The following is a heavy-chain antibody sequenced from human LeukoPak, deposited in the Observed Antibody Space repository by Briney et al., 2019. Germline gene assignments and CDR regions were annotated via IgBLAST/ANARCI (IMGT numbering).Heavy chain of an antibody. J-gene: IGHJ6*03. CDR2: INPNSGGT. Sequence: ASVKVSCKASGYTFTGYYMHWVRQAAGQRLECMGWINPNSGGTNYAQKFQGRVTMTRDTSISTAYMELSRLRSDDTAVYYCARGVVVVPAAEMHNPYYYYYYYMDVWGKGTTVTVSS. CDR1: GYTFTGYY. D-gene: IGHD2-2*01. V-gene: IGHV1-2*02. CDR3: ARGVVVVPAAEMHNPYYYYYYYMDV.